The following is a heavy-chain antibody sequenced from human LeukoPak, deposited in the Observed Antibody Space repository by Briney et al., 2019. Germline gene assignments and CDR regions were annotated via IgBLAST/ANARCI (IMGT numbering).Heavy chain of an antibody. CDR1: GGSISSYY. Sequence: SETLSLTCTVSGGSISSYYWSWIRQPPGKGLEWIGYIYYSGSTKYNPSLKSRVTISVDTSKNQFSLKLSSVTAADTAVYYCARTYYYDSSGYHDAFDIWGQGTMVTVSS. CDR3: ARTYYYDSSGYHDAFDI. D-gene: IGHD3-22*01. V-gene: IGHV4-59*01. CDR2: IYYSGST. J-gene: IGHJ3*02.